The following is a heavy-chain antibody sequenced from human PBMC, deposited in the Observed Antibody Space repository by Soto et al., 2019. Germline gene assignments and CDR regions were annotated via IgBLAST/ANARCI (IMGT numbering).Heavy chain of an antibody. CDR2: ISSSSSYT. CDR1: GFTFSDYY. D-gene: IGHD6-19*01. Sequence: GGSLRLSCAASGFTFSDYYMSWIRQAPGKGLEWVSYISSSSSYTNYADSVKGRFTISRDNAKNSLYLQMNSLRAEDTAVYYCARDIGYSSGFYPFDYYYYGMYVWGQGNTVTVSS. V-gene: IGHV3-11*06. CDR3: ARDIGYSSGFYPFDYYYYGMYV. J-gene: IGHJ6*02.